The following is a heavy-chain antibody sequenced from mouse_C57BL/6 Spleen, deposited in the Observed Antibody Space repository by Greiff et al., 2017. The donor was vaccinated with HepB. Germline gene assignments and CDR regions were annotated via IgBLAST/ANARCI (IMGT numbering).Heavy chain of an antibody. CDR1: GYSFTGYF. D-gene: IGHD2-4*01. CDR2: INPYNGDT. V-gene: IGHV1-20*01. J-gene: IGHJ2*01. CDR3: ARRGYDYDENFDY. Sequence: EVQLQQSGPELVKPGDSVKISCKASGYSFTGYFMNWVMQSHGKSLEWIGRINPYNGDTFYNQKFKGKATLTVDKSSSTAHMELRSLTSEDSAVYYCARRGYDYDENFDYWGQGTTLTVSS.